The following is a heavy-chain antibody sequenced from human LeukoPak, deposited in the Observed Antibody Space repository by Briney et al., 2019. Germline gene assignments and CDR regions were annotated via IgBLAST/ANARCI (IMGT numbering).Heavy chain of an antibody. J-gene: IGHJ4*02. CDR3: ASEAGSTVTTYEIGLRGPIDY. Sequence: ASVKVSCKASGYTFTGYYMHWVRQAPGQGLEWMGRIIPILGIANYAQKFQGRVTITADKSTSTAYMELSSLRSEDTAVYYCASEAGSTVTTYEIGLRGPIDYWGQGTLVTVSS. CDR1: GYTFTGYY. D-gene: IGHD4-17*01. CDR2: IIPILGIA. V-gene: IGHV1-69*04.